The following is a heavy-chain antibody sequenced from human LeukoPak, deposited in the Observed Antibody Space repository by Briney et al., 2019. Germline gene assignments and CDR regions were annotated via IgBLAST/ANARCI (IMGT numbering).Heavy chain of an antibody. V-gene: IGHV1-8*01. D-gene: IGHD2-15*01. CDR1: GYTFTGYD. CDR3: ARGYCSGGSCYSWYLYYYYGMDV. Sequence: ASVKVSCKASGYTFTGYDINWVRQATGQGLEWMGWMNPNSGNTGCAQKFQGRVTMTRNTSISTAYMELSSLRSEDTAVYYCARGYCSGGSCYSWYLYYYYGMDVWGQGTTVTVSS. CDR2: MNPNSGNT. J-gene: IGHJ6*02.